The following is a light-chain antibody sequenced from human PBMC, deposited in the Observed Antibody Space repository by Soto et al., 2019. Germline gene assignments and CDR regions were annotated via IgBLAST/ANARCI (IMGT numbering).Light chain of an antibody. J-gene: IGKJ1*01. CDR2: LAS. V-gene: IGKV3D-11*03. CDR3: HQRQSWPRT. Sequence: EIALTQSPATLSSFPGDRVTLSCRASQAVNTRLAWYQHKPGQAPRLLIYLASNRAAGVPARFSGSGSGTDFTLTIRDVATEDFAVYSCHQRQSWPRTFGQGTKVDIK. CDR1: QAVNTR.